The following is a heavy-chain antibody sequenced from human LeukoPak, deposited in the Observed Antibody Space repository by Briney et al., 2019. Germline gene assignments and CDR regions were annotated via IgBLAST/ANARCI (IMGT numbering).Heavy chain of an antibody. J-gene: IGHJ3*02. Sequence: PSETLSLTCTVSGGSISSYYWSWIRQPPGKGLEWIGYIYYSGSTNYNPSLKSRVTISVDTSKNQFSLKLSSVTAADTAVYYCARHTHDAFDIWGQGTMVTVSS. CDR1: GGSISSYY. CDR2: IYYSGST. V-gene: IGHV4-59*08. CDR3: ARHTHDAFDI.